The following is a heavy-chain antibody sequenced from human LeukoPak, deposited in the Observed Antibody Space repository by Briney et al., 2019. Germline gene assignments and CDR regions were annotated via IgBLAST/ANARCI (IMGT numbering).Heavy chain of an antibody. CDR2: TYYTSTWYN. CDR3: AREQLWSGPNRFDS. J-gene: IGHJ5*01. CDR1: GDSFSSKSGG. D-gene: IGHD3-10*02. Sequence: SQTLSLTCGISGDSFSSKSGGWNWHRQSPPRGLEWLGRTYYTSTWYNEYAVSMKSRITINSDTSKNQLSLHLDSVTPEDTAVYYCAREQLWSGPNRFDSWGQGTLVTVSS. V-gene: IGHV6-1*01.